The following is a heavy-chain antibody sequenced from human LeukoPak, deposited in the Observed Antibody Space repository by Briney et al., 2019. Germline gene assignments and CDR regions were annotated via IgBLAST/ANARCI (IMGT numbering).Heavy chain of an antibody. J-gene: IGHJ4*02. V-gene: IGHV3-74*01. Sequence: GGSLRLSCAASGFTFSSYWMHWVRQAPGKGLVWVSRINSDGSSTSYADSVKGRFTISRDNAKNTLYLQMNSLRAEDTAVYYCARTMMVRGVMADSDYWGQGTLVTVSS. CDR2: INSDGSST. D-gene: IGHD3-10*01. CDR3: ARTMMVRGVMADSDY. CDR1: GFTFSSYW.